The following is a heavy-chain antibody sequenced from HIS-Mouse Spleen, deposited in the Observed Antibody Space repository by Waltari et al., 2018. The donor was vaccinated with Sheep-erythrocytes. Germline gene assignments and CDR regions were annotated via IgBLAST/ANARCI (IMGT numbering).Heavy chain of an antibody. CDR2: ISWNSGSI. D-gene: IGHD2-2*01. CDR1: GFNFVASA. Sequence: DVQLVEAWGGLVQPGRSLRPSCAASGFNFVASAIYWVRQAPGKGLEWVSGISWNSGSIGYADSVKGRFTISRDNAKNSLYLQMNSLRAEDTALYYCAKDISRNIVVVPAAVGDYWGQGTLVTVSS. J-gene: IGHJ4*02. V-gene: IGHV3-9*01. CDR3: AKDISRNIVVVPAAVGDY.